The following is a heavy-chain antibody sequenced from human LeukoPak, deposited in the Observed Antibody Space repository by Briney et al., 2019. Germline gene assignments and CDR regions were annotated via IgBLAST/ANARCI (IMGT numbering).Heavy chain of an antibody. Sequence: PSVTLSLTCTVSGGSISRYYWSWIRQPAGKGLGWIGRIYTSGSTNYNPSLKSRVTMSVDTSKNQFSLKLSSVTAADTAVYYCAREPNYDILTGYYKGGDAFDIWGQGTMVTVSS. J-gene: IGHJ3*02. V-gene: IGHV4-4*07. CDR3: AREPNYDILTGYYKGGDAFDI. CDR1: GGSISRYY. CDR2: IYTSGST. D-gene: IGHD3-9*01.